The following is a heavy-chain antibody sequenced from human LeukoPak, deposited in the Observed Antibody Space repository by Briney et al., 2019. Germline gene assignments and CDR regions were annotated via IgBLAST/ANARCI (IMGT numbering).Heavy chain of an antibody. CDR1: GGSISSSSYY. CDR2: IYYSGST. Sequence: KASETLSLTCTVSGGSISSSSYYWGWIRQPPGKGLEWIGSIYYSGSTYYNPSLKSRVTISVDTSKNQFSLKLSSVTAADTAVYYCARLERYFDWLPIQWFDPWGQGTLVTVSS. CDR3: ARLERYFDWLPIQWFDP. J-gene: IGHJ5*02. D-gene: IGHD3-9*01. V-gene: IGHV4-39*01.